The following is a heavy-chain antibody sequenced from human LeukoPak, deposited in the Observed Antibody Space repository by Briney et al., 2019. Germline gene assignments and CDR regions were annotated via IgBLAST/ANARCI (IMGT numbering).Heavy chain of an antibody. Sequence: LVKPSETLSLTCTVSGGSISSYYWSWIRQPPGKGLEWIGYIYYSGSTNYNPSLKSRVTISVDTSKNQFSLKLSSVTAADTAVYYCARYSTPVFDYWGQGTLVTVSS. CDR3: ARYSTPVFDY. D-gene: IGHD2-15*01. CDR2: IYYSGST. CDR1: GGSISSYY. J-gene: IGHJ4*02. V-gene: IGHV4-59*01.